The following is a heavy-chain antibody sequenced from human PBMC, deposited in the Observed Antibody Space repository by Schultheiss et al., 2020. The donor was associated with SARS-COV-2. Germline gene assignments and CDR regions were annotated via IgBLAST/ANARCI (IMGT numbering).Heavy chain of an antibody. CDR2: INHSGST. D-gene: IGHD4-23*01. Sequence: SETLSLTCAVYGGSFSGYYWSWIRQPPGKGLEWIGEINHSGSTNYNPSLKSRVTISVDRSKNQFSLKLSSVTAADTAVYYCARGGYGGNSAISAFDIWGQGTMVTVSS. V-gene: IGHV4-34*01. CDR3: ARGGYGGNSAISAFDI. CDR1: GGSFSGYY. J-gene: IGHJ3*02.